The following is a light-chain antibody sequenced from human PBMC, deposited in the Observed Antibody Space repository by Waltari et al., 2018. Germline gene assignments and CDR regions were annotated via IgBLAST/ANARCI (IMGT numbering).Light chain of an antibody. V-gene: IGKV1-5*03. J-gene: IGKJ4*01. Sequence: DIRMTQSPSTLSASAGDRVIISCRASPSISKWLAWYQQKPGKPPKLLIYEAATLQSGVPSRFRGSGTGTDFTLTISSLQPDDFATDYCQQYNSYSLLTFGGGTKVEIK. CDR2: EAA. CDR3: QQYNSYSLLT. CDR1: PSISKW.